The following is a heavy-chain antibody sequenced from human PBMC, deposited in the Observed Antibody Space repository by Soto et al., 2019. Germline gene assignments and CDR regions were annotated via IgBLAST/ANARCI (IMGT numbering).Heavy chain of an antibody. J-gene: IGHJ4*02. V-gene: IGHV1-18*01. CDR3: ASIFGDSSGYGYFDY. Sequence: ASVKVSCKASGYTFTSYGISWVGQAPGQGLEWMGWISAYNGNTNYAQKLQGRVTMTTDTSTSTAYMELRSLRSDDTAVYYCASIFGDSSGYGYFDYWGQGTLVTVSS. CDR1: GYTFTSYG. D-gene: IGHD3-22*01. CDR2: ISAYNGNT.